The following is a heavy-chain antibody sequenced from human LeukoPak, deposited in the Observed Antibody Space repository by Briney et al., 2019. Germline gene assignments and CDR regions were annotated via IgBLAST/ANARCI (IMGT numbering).Heavy chain of an antibody. Sequence: ASVKVSCKASGYTFTGYYMHWVRQAPGQGLEWMEWINPNSGGTNYAQKFQGRVTMTRDTSISTAYMELSRLRSDDTAVYYCARDVCSGGSCYSGTFDYWGQGTLVTVSS. CDR2: INPNSGGT. CDR1: GYTFTGYY. J-gene: IGHJ4*02. V-gene: IGHV1-2*02. CDR3: ARDVCSGGSCYSGTFDY. D-gene: IGHD2-15*01.